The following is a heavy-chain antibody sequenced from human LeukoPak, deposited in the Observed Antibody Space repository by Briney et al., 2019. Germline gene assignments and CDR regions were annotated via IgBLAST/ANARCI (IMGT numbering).Heavy chain of an antibody. J-gene: IGHJ1*01. CDR3: ARPYCSSTSCYGYFQH. CDR1: GYSFTSYW. V-gene: IGHV5-51*01. D-gene: IGHD2-2*01. Sequence: GEFLKISCKGSGYSFTSYWIGWVRQMPGKGLEWMGIIYPGDSDTRYSPSFQGQVTISADKSISTAYLQWSSLKASDTAMYYCARPYCSSTSCYGYFQHWGQGALVTVSS. CDR2: IYPGDSDT.